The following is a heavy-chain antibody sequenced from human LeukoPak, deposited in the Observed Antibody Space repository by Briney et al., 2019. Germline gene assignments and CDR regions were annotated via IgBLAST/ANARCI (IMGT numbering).Heavy chain of an antibody. Sequence: GGPLRLSCAASGFTFSSYEMNWVRQAPGKGLEWVSYISSSGSTIYYADSVKGRFTISRDNAKNSLYLQMNSLRAEDTAVYYCARDSSGWIVFDYWGQGTLVTVSS. J-gene: IGHJ4*02. CDR3: ARDSSGWIVFDY. D-gene: IGHD6-19*01. V-gene: IGHV3-48*03. CDR2: ISSSGSTI. CDR1: GFTFSSYE.